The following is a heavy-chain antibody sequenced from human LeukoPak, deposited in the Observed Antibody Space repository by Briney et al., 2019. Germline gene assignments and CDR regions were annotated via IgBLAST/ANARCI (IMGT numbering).Heavy chain of an antibody. CDR1: GYTFTGYF. D-gene: IGHD4-11*01. CDR2: INLNSGYT. CDR3: AAALDLDYSMISDF. Sequence: ASVKVSCKASGYTFTGYFMHWVRQAPGQGLPWLGWINLNSGYTNYARRFQGRVTMTRDTSITTAYMDLRGLRSDDTAVHYCAAALDLDYSMISDFWGQGTLVTVSS. J-gene: IGHJ4*02. V-gene: IGHV1-2*02.